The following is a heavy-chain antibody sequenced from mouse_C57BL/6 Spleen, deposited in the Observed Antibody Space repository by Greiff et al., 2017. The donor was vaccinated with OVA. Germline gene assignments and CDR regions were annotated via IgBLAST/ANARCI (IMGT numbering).Heavy chain of an antibody. Sequence: VQLQQPGAELVKPGASVKMSCKASGYTFTSYWITWVKQRPGQGLEWIGDIYPGSGSTNYNEQFQSKATLTVDTSYSTAYMQLSSLTSEDSAVYDCARGCTVVATRGVYWGQGTLVTVSA. CDR3: ARGCTVVATRGVY. CDR2: IYPGSGST. CDR1: GYTFTSYW. J-gene: IGHJ3*01. D-gene: IGHD1-1*01. V-gene: IGHV1-55*01.